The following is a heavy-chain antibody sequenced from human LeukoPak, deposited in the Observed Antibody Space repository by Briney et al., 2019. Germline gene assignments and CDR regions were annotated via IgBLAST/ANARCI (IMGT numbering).Heavy chain of an antibody. CDR1: GFTFSSYS. J-gene: IGHJ6*04. D-gene: IGHD3-10*02. V-gene: IGHV3-21*01. CDR3: AELGITMIGGV. Sequence: GGSLRLSCAASGFTFSSYSMNWVRQAPGKGLEWVSSIGSSSSYIYYADSVKGRSTISRDNAKNSLYLQMNSLRAEDTAVYYCAELGITMIGGVWGKGTTVTISS. CDR2: IGSSSSYI.